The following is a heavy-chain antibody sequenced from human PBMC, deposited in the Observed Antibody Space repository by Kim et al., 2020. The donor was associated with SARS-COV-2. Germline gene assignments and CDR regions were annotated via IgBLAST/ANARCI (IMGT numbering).Heavy chain of an antibody. D-gene: IGHD5-18*01. CDR1: GFTFSSYG. V-gene: IGHV3-30*18. CDR2: ISYDGSNK. CDR3: AKDGPGYSYGGYDRYGMDV. Sequence: GGSLRLSCAASGFTFSSYGMHWVRQAPGKGLEWVAVISYDGSNKYYADSVKGRFTISRDNSKNTLYLQMNSLRAEDTAVYYCAKDGPGYSYGGYDRYGMDVWGQGTTVTVSS. J-gene: IGHJ6*02.